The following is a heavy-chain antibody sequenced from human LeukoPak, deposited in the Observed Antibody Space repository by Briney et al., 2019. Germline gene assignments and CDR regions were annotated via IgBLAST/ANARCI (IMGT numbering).Heavy chain of an antibody. CDR1: GGSISSYY. CDR2: IYYSGST. V-gene: IGHV4-59*08. D-gene: IGHD3-22*01. J-gene: IGHJ4*02. CDR3: ARRNGPYYYDSSGSYYFDY. Sequence: LETLSLTCTVSGGSISSYYWSWIRQPPGKGVEWIGYIYYSGSTNYNPSLKSRVTISVDTSKNQFSLKLSSVTAADTAVYYCARRNGPYYYDSSGSYYFDYWGQGTLVTVSS.